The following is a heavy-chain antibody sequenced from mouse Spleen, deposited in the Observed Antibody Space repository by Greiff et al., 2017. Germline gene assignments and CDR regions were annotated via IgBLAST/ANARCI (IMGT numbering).Heavy chain of an antibody. D-gene: IGHD4-1*02. J-gene: IGHJ2*01. CDR3: ASPTGTYYFDY. CDR2: INPSSGYT. CDR1: GYTFTSYT. V-gene: IGHV1-4*01. Sequence: VQLQQSGAELARPGASVKMSCKASGYTFTSYTMHWVKQRPGQGLEWIGYINPSSGYTKYNQKFKDKATLTADKSSSTAYMQLSSLTSEDSAVYYCASPTGTYYFDYWGQGTTLTVSS.